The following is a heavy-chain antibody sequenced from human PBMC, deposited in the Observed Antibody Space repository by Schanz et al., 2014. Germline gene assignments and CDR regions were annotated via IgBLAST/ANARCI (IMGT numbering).Heavy chain of an antibody. Sequence: EVQLLESGGGLVQPGGSLRLSCAASGFTFSTSAMSWVRQVPGKGLEWVSAILGLASTTYYADSVKGRFTISRDNAKNSVFLQMNSLRAEDTAVYYCVRDSFFAFDYWGQGTLVTVSS. V-gene: IGHV3-23*01. J-gene: IGHJ4*02. CDR1: GFTFSTSA. CDR2: ILGLASTT. D-gene: IGHD3-3*01. CDR3: VRDSFFAFDY.